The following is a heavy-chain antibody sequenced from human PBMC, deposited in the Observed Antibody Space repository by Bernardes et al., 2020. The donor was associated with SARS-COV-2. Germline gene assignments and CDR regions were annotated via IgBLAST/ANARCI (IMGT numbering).Heavy chain of an antibody. CDR1: GGTLSTYG. CDR3: ARDSPYYEFWGGYSVF. CDR2: SVPGPGRV. Sequence: SVKVSCKASGGTLSTYGVSWVRQAPGQGLEWMGRSVPGPGRVNYTQKFQDRVSFTADKTASTVFLELSSLRSEDTAVYYRARDSPYYEFWGGYSVFWGQGTLVTVSS. D-gene: IGHD3-3*01. V-gene: IGHV1-69*04. J-gene: IGHJ4*02.